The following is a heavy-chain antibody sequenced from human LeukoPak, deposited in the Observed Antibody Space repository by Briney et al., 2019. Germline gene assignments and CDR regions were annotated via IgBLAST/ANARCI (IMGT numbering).Heavy chain of an antibody. J-gene: IGHJ4*02. V-gene: IGHV4-38-2*02. CDR3: ARQDSSGYSDY. CDR2: IYYSGST. D-gene: IGHD3-22*01. CDR1: GYSISSGYY. Sequence: SETLSLTCTVSGYSISSGYYWGWIRQPPGKGLEWIGSIYYSGSTYYNPSLKSRVTISVDTSKNQFSLKLSSVTAADTAVYYCARQDSSGYSDYWGQGTLVTVSS.